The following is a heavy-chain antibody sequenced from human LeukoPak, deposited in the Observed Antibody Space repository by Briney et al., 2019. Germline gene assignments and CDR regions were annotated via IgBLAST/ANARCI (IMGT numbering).Heavy chain of an antibody. D-gene: IGHD6-13*01. CDR3: ARDKVGIAAAPPLLLGY. J-gene: IGHJ4*02. CDR1: GGSISSSSYY. CDR2: IYYSGST. V-gene: IGHV4-39*07. Sequence: PSETLSLTCTVSGGSISSSSYYWGWIRQPPGKGLEWIGSIYYSGSTYYNPSLKSRVTISVDTSKNQFSLKLSSVTAADTAVYYCARDKVGIAAAPPLLLGYWGQGTLVTVSS.